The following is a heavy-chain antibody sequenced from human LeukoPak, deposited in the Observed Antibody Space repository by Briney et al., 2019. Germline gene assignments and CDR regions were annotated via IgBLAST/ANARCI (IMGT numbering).Heavy chain of an antibody. J-gene: IGHJ4*02. CDR3: ASHVTVLGTRGFDF. V-gene: IGHV4-4*02. Sequence: SGTLSLTCAVSGDSITSHSWWSWVRQPPGKGLEWIGEVHHGGASNYDPSLESRVTISVDKSKNRFSLNLRSVTASDTATYYCASHVTVLGTRGFDFWGRGTLVTVS. D-gene: IGHD6-19*01. CDR2: VHHGGAS. CDR1: GDSITSHSW.